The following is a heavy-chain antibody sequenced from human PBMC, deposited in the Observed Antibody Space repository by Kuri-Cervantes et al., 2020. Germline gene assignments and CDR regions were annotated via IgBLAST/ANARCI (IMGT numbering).Heavy chain of an antibody. D-gene: IGHD6-6*01. V-gene: IGHV4-59*01. J-gene: IGHJ5*02. CDR1: GDSISRYY. CDR2: IYYSGST. CDR3: ARVGSPDWFDP. Sequence: GSLRLSCSVSGDSISRYYWSWIRQPPGKGLEWIGYIYYSGSTNYNPSLKSRVTISVDTSKNQFSLKLSSVTAADTAVYYCARVGSPDWFDPWGQGTLVTVSS.